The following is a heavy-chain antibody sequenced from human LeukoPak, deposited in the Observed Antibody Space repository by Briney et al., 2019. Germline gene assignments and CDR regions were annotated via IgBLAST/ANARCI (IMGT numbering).Heavy chain of an antibody. CDR2: INHSGST. CDR3: ARKTYCSSTSCYRQLWSHYFDY. J-gene: IGHJ4*02. V-gene: IGHV4-34*01. Sequence: SETLSLTCAVYGGSFSGYYWSWIRQPPGKGLEWIGEINHSGSTNYNPSLKSRVTISVDTSKNQFSLKLSSVTAADTAVYYCARKTYCSSTSCYRQLWSHYFDYWGQGTLVTVSS. D-gene: IGHD2-2*01. CDR1: GGSFSGYY.